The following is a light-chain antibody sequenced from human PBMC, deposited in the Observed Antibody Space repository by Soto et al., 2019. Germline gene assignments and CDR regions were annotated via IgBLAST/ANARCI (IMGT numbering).Light chain of an antibody. J-gene: IGKJ2*01. CDR2: AAS. CDR1: QSVSSS. CDR3: QQYASSSPFT. Sequence: EIMLTQSPDTLSLSPGERATLSCRASQSVSSSLSWFQQKPGQAPRLLILAASTRATGIPDRFSGSGSGTEFTLTISRVEPEDFAVYFCQQYASSSPFTFGQGSRLEIK. V-gene: IGKV3-20*01.